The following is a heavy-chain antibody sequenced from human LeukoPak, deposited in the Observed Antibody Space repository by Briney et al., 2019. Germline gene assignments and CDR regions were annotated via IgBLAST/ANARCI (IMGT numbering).Heavy chain of an antibody. CDR2: IWYDGSNK. V-gene: IGHV3-33*01. CDR3: ARGSDSSYYYMDV. Sequence: GSLRLSCAASGFTFSSYGMHWVRQAPGKGLEWVAVIWYDGSNKYYADSVKGRFTISRDNSKNTLYLQMNSLRAEDTAVYYCARGSDSSYYYMDVWGKGTTVTVSS. J-gene: IGHJ6*03. D-gene: IGHD2-15*01. CDR1: GFTFSSYG.